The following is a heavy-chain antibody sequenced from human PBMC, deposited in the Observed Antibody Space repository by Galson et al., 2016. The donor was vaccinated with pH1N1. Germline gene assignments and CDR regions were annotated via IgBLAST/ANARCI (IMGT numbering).Heavy chain of an antibody. CDR2: IDPSGGGT. CDR1: GYTFTTSY. CDR3: TRDLGRRREF. V-gene: IGHV1-46*01. Sequence: SVKVSCKASGYTFTTSYIHWVRQAPGEGLEWMGVIDPSGGGTTYAQKFQARVTMTRDTSTSTVYLDLSRLKSEDTSVHYCTRDLGRRREFWGQGTLVTVSS. D-gene: IGHD1-26*01. J-gene: IGHJ4*02.